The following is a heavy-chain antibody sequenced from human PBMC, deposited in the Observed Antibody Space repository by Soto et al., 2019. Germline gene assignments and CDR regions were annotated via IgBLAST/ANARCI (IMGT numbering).Heavy chain of an antibody. J-gene: IGHJ3*02. D-gene: IGHD2-15*01. CDR3: ARDQDIVVVVAAATAACDI. Sequence: QVQLVESGGGLVKPGGSLRLSCAASGFTFSDYYMSWIRQAPGKGLAWVSYISSSGSTIYYADSVKGRFTISRDNAKNSLYLQMNSLRAEDTAVYYCARDQDIVVVVAAATAACDIWGQGTMVTVSS. V-gene: IGHV3-11*01. CDR1: GFTFSDYY. CDR2: ISSSGSTI.